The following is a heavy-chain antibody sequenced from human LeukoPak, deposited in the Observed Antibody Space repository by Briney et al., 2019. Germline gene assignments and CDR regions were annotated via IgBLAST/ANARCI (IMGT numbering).Heavy chain of an antibody. D-gene: IGHD4-17*01. J-gene: IGHJ6*02. CDR2: IRSKAYGGTT. CDR1: GFTFGDYA. V-gene: IGHV3-49*03. CDR3: TRVYGDPYYYYGMDV. Sequence: PGGSLRLSCTASGFTFGDYAMSWFRQAPGKGLEWVGFIRSKAYGGTTEYAASVKGRFTISRDDSKSIAYLQMNSLKTEDTAVYYCTRVYGDPYYYYGMDVWGQGTTVTVSS.